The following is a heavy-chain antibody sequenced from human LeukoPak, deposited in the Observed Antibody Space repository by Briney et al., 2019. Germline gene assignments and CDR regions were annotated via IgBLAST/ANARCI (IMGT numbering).Heavy chain of an antibody. CDR1: GYTFTGYY. V-gene: IGHV1-2*02. D-gene: IGHD3-10*01. CDR2: INPNSGGT. J-gene: IGHJ5*02. Sequence: GASVKVSCKASGYTFTGYYMHWVRQAPGQGLEWMGWINPNSGGTNYAQKFQGRVTMTRDTSISTAYMELSRLRSDDTAVYYCARDSSYREKKNWFDPWGQGTLVTVSS. CDR3: ARDSSYREKKNWFDP.